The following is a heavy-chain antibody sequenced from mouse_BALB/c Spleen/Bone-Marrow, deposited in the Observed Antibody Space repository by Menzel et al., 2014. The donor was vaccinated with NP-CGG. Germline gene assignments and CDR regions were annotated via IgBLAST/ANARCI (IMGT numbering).Heavy chain of an antibody. CDR1: GFNIEDTY. CDR3: AEGYDSWFAY. D-gene: IGHD2-2*01. J-gene: IGHJ3*01. V-gene: IGHV14-3*02. CDR2: IDPANGNT. Sequence: EVKLVESGAELVKPGASVKLSCTASGFNIEDTYVHWVKQRPEQGLEWIGRIDPANGNTKYDPKFQGKATVTSDTSSNTAYLHLNSLTSEDTAVYYCAEGYDSWFAYWGQGTLVTVSA.